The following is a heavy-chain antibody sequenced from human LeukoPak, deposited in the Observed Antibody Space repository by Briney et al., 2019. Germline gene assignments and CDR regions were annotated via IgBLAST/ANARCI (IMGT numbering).Heavy chain of an antibody. CDR3: AREVRQTDDYGGNDDCYFDL. Sequence: GGSLRLSCAASGFTVSSNYMSWVRQAPGKGLEWVSVIYSGGSTYYADSVKGRFTISRDNSKNTLYLQMNSLRAEDTAVYYCAREVRQTDDYGGNDDCYFDLWGRGTLVTVSS. D-gene: IGHD4-23*01. J-gene: IGHJ2*01. CDR1: GFTVSSNY. CDR2: IYSGGST. V-gene: IGHV3-53*01.